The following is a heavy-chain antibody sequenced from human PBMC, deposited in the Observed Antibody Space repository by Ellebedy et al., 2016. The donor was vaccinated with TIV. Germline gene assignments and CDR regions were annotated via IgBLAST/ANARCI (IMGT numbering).Heavy chain of an antibody. CDR2: ISAYNGNM. D-gene: IGHD6-6*01. V-gene: IGHV1-18*01. CDR1: GYNFNNYG. J-gene: IGHJ3*01. CDR3: ARRGYRVIRPDDALDF. Sequence: ASVKVSCXASGYNFNNYGISWVRQAPGQGLEWMGWISAYNGNMNYAQRLQGRVTLTTDTSTSTAYMELRNLRSDDTALYYCARRGYRVIRPDDALDFWGQGTMVTVSS.